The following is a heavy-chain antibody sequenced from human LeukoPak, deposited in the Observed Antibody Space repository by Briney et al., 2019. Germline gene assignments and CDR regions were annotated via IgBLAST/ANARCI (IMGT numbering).Heavy chain of an antibody. CDR2: ISYDGSNK. CDR3: AKGSIAAAGFDY. D-gene: IGHD6-13*01. J-gene: IGHJ4*02. Sequence: GGSLRLSCAASGFTFSSYGMHWVRQAPGKGLEWVAVISYDGSNKYYADSVKGRFTISRDNSKNTPYLQMNSLRAEDTAVYYCAKGSIAAAGFDYWGQGTLVTVSS. CDR1: GFTFSSYG. V-gene: IGHV3-30*18.